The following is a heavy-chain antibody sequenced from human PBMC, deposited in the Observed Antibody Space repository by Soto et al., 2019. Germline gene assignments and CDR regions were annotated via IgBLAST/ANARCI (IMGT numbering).Heavy chain of an antibody. CDR2: IYYSGST. CDR1: GGSISSYY. CDR3: ARDSSSSGWNWFDP. Sequence: SETLSLTCTVSGGSISSYYWSWIRQPPGKGLEWIGYIYYSGSTNYNPSLKSRVTISVDTSKNQFSLKLSSVTAADTAVYYCARDSSSSGWNWFDPWGQGTLVTVS. D-gene: IGHD6-19*01. V-gene: IGHV4-59*01. J-gene: IGHJ5*02.